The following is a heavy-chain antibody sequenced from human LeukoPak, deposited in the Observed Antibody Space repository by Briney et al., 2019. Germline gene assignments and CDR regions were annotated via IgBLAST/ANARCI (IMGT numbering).Heavy chain of an antibody. D-gene: IGHD6-6*01. V-gene: IGHV4-38-2*01. Sequence: PSETPSLTCAVSGYPISNAYYWGWIRQPPGKGLEWIGSIYYSGSTYYNPSLKSRVTISVDTSKNQFSLKLSSVTAADTAVYYCASEGGSSSGWFDPWGQGTLVTVSS. CDR3: ASEGGSSSGWFDP. CDR2: IYYSGST. CDR1: GYPISNAYY. J-gene: IGHJ5*02.